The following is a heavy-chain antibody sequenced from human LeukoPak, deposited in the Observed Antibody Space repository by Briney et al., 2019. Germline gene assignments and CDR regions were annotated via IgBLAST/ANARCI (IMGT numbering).Heavy chain of an antibody. CDR3: ARMKWLANYFDY. CDR2: ISSSGSTI. J-gene: IGHJ4*02. D-gene: IGHD3-22*01. Sequence: GGSLRLSCAASGFTFSDYYMSWIRQAPGKGLEWVSYISSSGSTIYYADSVKGRFTISRDNAKNSLYPQMNSLRAEDTAVYYCARMKWLANYFDYWGQGTLVTVSS. V-gene: IGHV3-11*04. CDR1: GFTFSDYY.